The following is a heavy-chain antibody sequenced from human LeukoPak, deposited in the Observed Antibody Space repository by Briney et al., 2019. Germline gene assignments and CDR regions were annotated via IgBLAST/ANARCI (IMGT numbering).Heavy chain of an antibody. CDR3: ATVSTYGLTTWFDP. D-gene: IGHD3-3*01. J-gene: IGHJ5*02. CDR1: GYTFTSYD. Sequence: ASVKVSCKASGYTFTSYDINWVRQATGQGLEWMGWMNPNSGNTGYAQKFQGRVTMTEDTSTDTACMELSSLRSEDTAVYYCATVSTYGLTTWFDPWGQGTLVTVSS. CDR2: MNPNSGNT. V-gene: IGHV1-8*01.